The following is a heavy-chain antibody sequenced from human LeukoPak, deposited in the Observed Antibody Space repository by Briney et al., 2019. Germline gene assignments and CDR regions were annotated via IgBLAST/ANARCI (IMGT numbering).Heavy chain of an antibody. V-gene: IGHV3-21*01. CDR3: ARDSTVTTQN. CDR2: ISSSSSYI. Sequence: PGGSLRLSCAASGFTFSSHAMSWVRQAPGKGLEWVSSISSSSSYIYYADSVKGRFTISRDNAKNSLYLQMNSLRAEDTAVYYCARDSTVTTQNWGQGTLVTVSS. CDR1: GFTFSSHA. D-gene: IGHD4-17*01. J-gene: IGHJ4*02.